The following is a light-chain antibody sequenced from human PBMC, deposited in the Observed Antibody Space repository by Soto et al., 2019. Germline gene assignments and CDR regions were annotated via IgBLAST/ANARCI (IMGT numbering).Light chain of an antibody. Sequence: EIVLTQSPATLSLSPGERATLSCRASQSVSSYLAWYQQKPGQAPRLLIYDASNRATGIPARFSASGSGTELPLTISSLAPEDSAVYYCQQRGNWITFGPGTRLEIK. CDR2: DAS. J-gene: IGKJ5*01. V-gene: IGKV3-11*01. CDR3: QQRGNWIT. CDR1: QSVSSY.